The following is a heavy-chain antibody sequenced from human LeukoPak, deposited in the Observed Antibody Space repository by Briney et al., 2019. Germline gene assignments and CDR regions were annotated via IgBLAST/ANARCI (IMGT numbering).Heavy chain of an antibody. CDR2: MNPNSGNT. D-gene: IGHD3-3*01. V-gene: IGHV1-8*03. CDR1: GYTFTSYG. Sequence: ASVKVSCKASGYTFTSYGISWVRQAPGQGLEWMGWMNPNSGNTGYAQKFQGRVTITRNTSISTAYMELSSLRSEDTAVYYCARGQERFLEWFPRFDPWGQGTLVTVSS. CDR3: ARGQERFLEWFPRFDP. J-gene: IGHJ5*02.